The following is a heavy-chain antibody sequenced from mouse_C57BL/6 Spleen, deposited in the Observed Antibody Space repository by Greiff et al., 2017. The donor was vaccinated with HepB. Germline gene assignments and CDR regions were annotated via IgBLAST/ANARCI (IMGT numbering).Heavy chain of an antibody. CDR3: ARGRVGQAWFAY. V-gene: IGHV1-53*01. Sequence: QVQLKQPGTELVKPGASVKLSCKASGYTFTSYWMHWVKQRPGQGLEWIGNINPSNGGTNYNEKFKSKATLTVDKSSSTAYMQLSSLTSEDSAVYYCARGRVGQAWFAYWGQGTLVTVSA. CDR2: INPSNGGT. J-gene: IGHJ3*01. CDR1: GYTFTSYW.